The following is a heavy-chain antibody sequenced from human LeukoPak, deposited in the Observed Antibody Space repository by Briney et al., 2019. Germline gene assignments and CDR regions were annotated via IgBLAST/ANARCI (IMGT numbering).Heavy chain of an antibody. Sequence: GGSLRLSCAASGFTFSSYWMSWVRQAPGKGLEWVADIKQDGSEKYYVDSVKGRFTISRDNAKNSLYLQMNSLRAEDTAVYYCARVGSSSSRIVFGLDYIDAWGKGTTVTVSS. CDR2: IKQDGSEK. D-gene: IGHD6-6*01. V-gene: IGHV3-7*01. CDR1: GFTFSSYW. J-gene: IGHJ6*03. CDR3: ARVGSSSSRIVFGLDYIDA.